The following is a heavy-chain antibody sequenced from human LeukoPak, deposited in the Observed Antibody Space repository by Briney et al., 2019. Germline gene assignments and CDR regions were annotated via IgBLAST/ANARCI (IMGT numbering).Heavy chain of an antibody. J-gene: IGHJ4*02. CDR3: ARDFRRYSYGPVDY. D-gene: IGHD5-18*01. CDR2: ISSSSSYI. V-gene: IGHV3-21*01. CDR1: GFTFSSYS. Sequence: GGSLRLSCAASGFTFSSYSMNWVRRAPGKGLEWVSSISSSSSYIYYADSVKGRFTISRDNAKNSLYLQMNSLRAEDTAMYFCARDFRRYSYGPVDYWGQGTLVTVSS.